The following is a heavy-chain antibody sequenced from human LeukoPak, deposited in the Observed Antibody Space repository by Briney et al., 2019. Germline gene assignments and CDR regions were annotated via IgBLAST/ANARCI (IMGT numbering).Heavy chain of an antibody. CDR3: ARDRGDGDIYFDF. D-gene: IGHD2-21*02. CDR1: GFTFSSYG. V-gene: IGHV3-48*03. J-gene: IGHJ4*02. Sequence: GGSLRLSCAASGFTFSSYGMNWVRQAPGKGLEWISYISRAATTIYYADSVKGRFTISRDNAKNSLYLQMSSLGAEDTAVYYCARDRGDGDIYFDFWGQGTLVTVSS. CDR2: ISRAATTI.